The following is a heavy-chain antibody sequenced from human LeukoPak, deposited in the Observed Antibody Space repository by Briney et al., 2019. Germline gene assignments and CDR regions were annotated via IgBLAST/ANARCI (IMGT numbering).Heavy chain of an antibody. CDR2: INTYYGNT. Sequence: GASVKVSCKSSGYTFTSYGITWVRQAPGQGLEWMGWINTYYGNTDYAQNFQGRVTMTTDTSTSTAYMELRRLRSDDTAVYYCARGRFGDISFDYWGQGTLVTVSS. D-gene: IGHD3-10*01. CDR1: GYTFTSYG. CDR3: ARGRFGDISFDY. V-gene: IGHV1-18*01. J-gene: IGHJ4*02.